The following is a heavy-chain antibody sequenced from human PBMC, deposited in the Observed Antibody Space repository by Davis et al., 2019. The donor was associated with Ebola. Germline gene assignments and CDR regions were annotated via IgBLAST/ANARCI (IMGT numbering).Heavy chain of an antibody. J-gene: IGHJ4*02. Sequence: MPSETLSLTCTVSGGSISSYYWSWIRQPPGKGLEWIGHIYYNGRTNYNPSLRSRVTISLDTSNNQFSLKVRSVTAADTAVYYCAREGFDNWGQGILVTVSS. CDR3: AREGFDN. CDR1: GGSISSYY. V-gene: IGHV4-59*01. CDR2: IYYNGRT.